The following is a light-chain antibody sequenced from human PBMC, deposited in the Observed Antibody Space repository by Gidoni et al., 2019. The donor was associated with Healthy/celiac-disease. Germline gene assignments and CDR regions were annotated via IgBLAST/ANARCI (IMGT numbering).Light chain of an antibody. CDR3: QQYNTWPIT. CDR1: QSVSSN. CDR2: GAS. J-gene: IGKJ5*01. V-gene: IGKV3-15*01. Sequence: EIVMTQSPATLSVSPGERATLSCRASQSVSSNLAWYQQKPGQAPRLLIYGASTRATGIPARFSGSGSGTEFTLTISSLQSEDFAVYYCQQYNTWPITFXXXTRLEIK.